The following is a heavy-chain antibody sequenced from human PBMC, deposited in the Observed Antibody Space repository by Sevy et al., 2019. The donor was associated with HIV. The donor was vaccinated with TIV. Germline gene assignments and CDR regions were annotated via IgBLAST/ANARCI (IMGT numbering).Heavy chain of an antibody. V-gene: IGHV4-59*13. CDR3: ARDRGYNYGMDV. J-gene: IGHJ6*02. CDR1: GGSISSYY. Sequence: SENLSLTCTVSGGSISSYYWSWIRQPPGKGLEWIGYIYYSGSTNYNASLKSRVTISVDTSKNQFSLKLSSVTAADTAVYYCARDRGYNYGMDVWGQGTTVTVSS. D-gene: IGHD3-10*01. CDR2: IYYSGST.